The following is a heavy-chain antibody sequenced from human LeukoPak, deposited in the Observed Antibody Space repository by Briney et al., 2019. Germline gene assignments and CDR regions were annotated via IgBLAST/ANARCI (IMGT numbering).Heavy chain of an antibody. CDR3: ARLYYDFWSGYFSIADY. D-gene: IGHD3-3*01. V-gene: IGHV4-34*01. J-gene: IGHJ4*02. CDR2: INHSGST. Sequence: PSDTLSLTCAVYGGSFSGYYWSWIRQPPGKGLEWIGEINHSGSTNYNPSLKSRVTISVDTSKNQFSLKLSSVTAADTAVYYCARLYYDFWSGYFSIADYWGQGTLVTVSS. CDR1: GGSFSGYY.